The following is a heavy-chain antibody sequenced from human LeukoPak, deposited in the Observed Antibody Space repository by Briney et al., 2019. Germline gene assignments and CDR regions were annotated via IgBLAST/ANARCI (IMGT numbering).Heavy chain of an antibody. CDR3: AKDFYYDSSGYYFEY. Sequence: GGSLRLPCAASGFTFSSYAMSWVRQAPGKGLEWVSTISGRGSGTYCADSVKGRFTISRDNSKNTLYLQMNSLRAEDTAVYYCAKDFYYDSSGYYFEYWGQGTLVTVSS. CDR2: ISGRGSGT. V-gene: IGHV3-23*01. J-gene: IGHJ4*02. CDR1: GFTFSSYA. D-gene: IGHD3-22*01.